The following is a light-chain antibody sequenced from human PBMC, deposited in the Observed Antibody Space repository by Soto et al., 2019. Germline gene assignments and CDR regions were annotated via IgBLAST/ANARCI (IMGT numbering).Light chain of an antibody. CDR1: SSNIGAGYY. V-gene: IGLV1-40*01. J-gene: IGLJ1*01. Sequence: QSVLTQPPSVSGAPGQRVTISCTGSSSNIGAGYYVHWYQHLPGTAPKLLIYGNSNRPSGVPDRFSGSKSGTSASLAITGLQAEDEADYYCQSYDTSLSRCVFGIGTKLTVL. CDR3: QSYDTSLSRCV. CDR2: GNS.